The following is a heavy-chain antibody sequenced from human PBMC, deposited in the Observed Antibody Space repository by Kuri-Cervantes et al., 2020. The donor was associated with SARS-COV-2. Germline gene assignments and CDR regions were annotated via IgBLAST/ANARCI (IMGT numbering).Heavy chain of an antibody. CDR1: GGSISSGNYY. Sequence: LRLSCTVSGGSISSGNYYWSWIRQPPRKGLEWIGYMSYSGNTYYNPSLKSRVSISVDTSKNQFSLKLSSVTAADTAVYYCARAGEWLFGDAFDIWGQGTMVTVSS. V-gene: IGHV4-30-4*08. CDR2: MSYSGNT. CDR3: ARAGEWLFGDAFDI. J-gene: IGHJ3*02. D-gene: IGHD3-3*01.